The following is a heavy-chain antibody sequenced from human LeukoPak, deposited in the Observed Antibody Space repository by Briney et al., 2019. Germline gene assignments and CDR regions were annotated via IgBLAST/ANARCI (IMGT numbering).Heavy chain of an antibody. CDR2: ISGAGGNT. J-gene: IGHJ2*01. CDR1: GFIFRNYA. CDR3: AKDYSVSNWCFDL. V-gene: IGHV3-23*01. D-gene: IGHD5/OR15-5a*01. Sequence: GGSLRLSCTASGFIFRNYAMSWVRQAPGKGLEWVSTISGAGGNTNYADSVTGRFTISRDNSKNTLYVQMNSLRAEDTAVYYCAKDYSVSNWCFDLWGRGTLFTVSS.